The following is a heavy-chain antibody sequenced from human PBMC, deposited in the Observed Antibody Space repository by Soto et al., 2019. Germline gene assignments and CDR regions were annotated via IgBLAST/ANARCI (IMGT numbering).Heavy chain of an antibody. Sequence: GESLKISCKGSGYSFTSYWIGWVRQMPGKGLEWMGIIYPGDSDTRYSPSFQGQVTISADKSISTAYLQWSSLKASDTAMYYCASSNTPDIGGSYLNPHRAFDSWGQGTMVTVSS. CDR2: IYPGDSDT. J-gene: IGHJ3*02. CDR1: GYSFTSYW. D-gene: IGHD3-16*02. CDR3: ASSNTPDIGGSYLNPHRAFDS. V-gene: IGHV5-51*01.